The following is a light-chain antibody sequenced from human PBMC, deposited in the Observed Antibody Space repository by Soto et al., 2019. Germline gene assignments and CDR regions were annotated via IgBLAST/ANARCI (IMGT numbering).Light chain of an antibody. CDR3: QVWDDSSDHLYV. Sequence: SYELTQPPSVSVTPGQTAMITCGGDNIGSKSVLWHQQRPGQAPVLVVYDDSDRPSGVPDRFSGSNSGNMATLTISRVEAGDEADYYCQVWDDSSDHLYVFGTGTKLTGL. V-gene: IGLV3-21*02. CDR1: NIGSKS. CDR2: DDS. J-gene: IGLJ1*01.